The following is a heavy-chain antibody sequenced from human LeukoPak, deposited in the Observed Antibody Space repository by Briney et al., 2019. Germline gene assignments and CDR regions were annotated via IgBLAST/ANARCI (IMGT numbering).Heavy chain of an antibody. CDR1: GYTFTSYD. CDR3: ARGDLVTGRDFDY. V-gene: IGHV1-69*05. D-gene: IGHD1-20*01. CDR2: IIPIFGTA. Sequence: GASVKVSCKASGYTFTSYDINWVRQATGQGLEWMGGIIPIFGTANYAQKFQGRVTITTDESTSTAYMELSSLRSEDTAVYYCARGDLVTGRDFDYWGQGTLVTVSS. J-gene: IGHJ4*02.